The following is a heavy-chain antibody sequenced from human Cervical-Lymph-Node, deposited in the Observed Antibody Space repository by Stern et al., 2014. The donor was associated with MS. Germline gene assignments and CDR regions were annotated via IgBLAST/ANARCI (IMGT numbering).Heavy chain of an antibody. CDR3: ARGAGDNWFDP. D-gene: IGHD3-10*01. CDR1: GG. Sequence: QVQLVQSGADVKKPGSSVRVSCKASGGISWLRQAPGQGLEWMGGIIPFVGTGTVNYAQNFQGRLTIIADTSTNTIYMELSSLRVDDTAVYYWARGAGDNWFDPWGQGTLVSVSS. J-gene: IGHJ5*02. CDR2: IIPFVGTGTV. V-gene: IGHV1-69*06.